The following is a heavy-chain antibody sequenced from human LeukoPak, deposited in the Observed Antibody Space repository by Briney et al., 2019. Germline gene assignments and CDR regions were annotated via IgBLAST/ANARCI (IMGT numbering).Heavy chain of an antibody. CDR2: IWYDGSSE. D-gene: IGHD6-19*01. J-gene: IGHJ4*02. CDR1: GFTFSRYG. V-gene: IGHV3-33*01. CDR3: ARDGSSGWYWVDY. Sequence: GGSLRLSCAASGFTFSRYGMSWVRQAPGKGLEWVAVIWYDGSSEYYEDSVRGRFTISRDNSKNTLYLQMNSLRAEDTAVYYCARDGSSGWYWVDYWGQGTLVTVSS.